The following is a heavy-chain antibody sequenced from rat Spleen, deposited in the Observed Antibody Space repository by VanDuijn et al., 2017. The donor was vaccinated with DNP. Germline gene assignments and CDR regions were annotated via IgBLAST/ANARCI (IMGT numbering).Heavy chain of an antibody. V-gene: IGHV5-22*01. D-gene: IGHD1-1*01. Sequence: EVQLVESGGGLVQPGGSLRLSCAASGFTFRDHYMAWVRLIPQKGLEWVAYIRYDGGSSYYGASVKGRFAISRDNAKNTLYLQMTSLRSEDMATYYCASHSGWFAYWGQGTLVTVSS. J-gene: IGHJ3*01. CDR3: ASHSGWFAY. CDR2: IRYDGGSS. CDR1: GFTFRDHY.